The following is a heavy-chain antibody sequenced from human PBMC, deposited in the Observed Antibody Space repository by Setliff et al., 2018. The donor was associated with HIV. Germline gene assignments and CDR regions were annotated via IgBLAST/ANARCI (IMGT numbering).Heavy chain of an antibody. CDR3: ARHEAVAGKVNYYYGMDV. Sequence: NPSETLSLTCSVSGVSINRTDHYWGWIRQSPGKRLEWIGSVSQSGSTYYNPSLKSRVTISVDTSKNQFSLKLSSVTAADTAVYYCARHEAVAGKVNYYYGMDVWGQGTTVTVSS. D-gene: IGHD6-19*01. CDR1: GVSINRTDHY. J-gene: IGHJ6*02. CDR2: VSQSGST. V-gene: IGHV4-39*01.